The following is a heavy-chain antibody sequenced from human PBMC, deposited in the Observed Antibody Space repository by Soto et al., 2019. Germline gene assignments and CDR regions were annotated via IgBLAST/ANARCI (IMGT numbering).Heavy chain of an antibody. CDR3: ARGGSPSGSYTMLSY. J-gene: IGHJ4*02. CDR1: GGTFSSYA. V-gene: IGHV1-69*13. D-gene: IGHD1-26*01. CDR2: IIPIFGTA. Sequence: GASVKVSCKASGGTFSSYAISWVRQAPGQGLEWMGGIIPIFGTANYAQKFQGRVTITADESTSTAYMELSSLRSEDTAVYYCARGGSPSGSYTMLSYWGQGTLVTVSS.